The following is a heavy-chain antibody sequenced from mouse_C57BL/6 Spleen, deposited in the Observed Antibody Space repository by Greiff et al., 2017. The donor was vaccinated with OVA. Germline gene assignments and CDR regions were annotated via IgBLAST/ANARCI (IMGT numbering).Heavy chain of an antibody. D-gene: IGHD2-4*01. CDR3: AIYYDYDTPSYYAMDY. V-gene: IGHV1-81*01. CDR2: IYPRSGNT. CDR1: GYTFTSYG. J-gene: IGHJ4*01. Sequence: VKLVESGAELARPGASVKLSCKASGYTFTSYGISWVKQRTGQGLEWIGEIYPRSGNTYYNEKFKGKATLTADKSSSTAYMELRSLTSEDSAVYFCAIYYDYDTPSYYAMDYWGQGTSVTVSS.